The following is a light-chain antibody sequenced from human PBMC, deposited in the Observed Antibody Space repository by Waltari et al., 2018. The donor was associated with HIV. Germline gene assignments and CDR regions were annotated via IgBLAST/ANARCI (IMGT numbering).Light chain of an antibody. J-gene: IGKJ2*01. CDR1: QSLLYGSNNKNY. CDR3: QQYYLVPYT. Sequence: DVVMTQSPDSLTVSVGERATLNCKSSQSLLYGSNNKNYLAWYQKRPGHRPKLLIYWASTRQSGVPDRFSGSGYGTDFSLTISSLQAEDVAVYYCQQYYLVPYTFGQGTKLEIK. CDR2: WAS. V-gene: IGKV4-1*01.